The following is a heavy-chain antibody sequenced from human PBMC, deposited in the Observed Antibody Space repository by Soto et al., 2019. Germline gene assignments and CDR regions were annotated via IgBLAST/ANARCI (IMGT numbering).Heavy chain of an antibody. J-gene: IGHJ4*02. CDR1: GDSVSSNSAA. D-gene: IGHD6-19*01. CDR2: TYYRSKWYN. CDR3: ARISSGVAGTNFDY. Sequence: SQTLSLTCAISGDSVSSNSAAWNGVRQSPSRGLEWLGRTYYRSKWYNDYAVSVKSRITINPDTSKNQFSLQLNSVTPEDTAVYYCARISSGVAGTNFDYWGQGTLVTVSS. V-gene: IGHV6-1*01.